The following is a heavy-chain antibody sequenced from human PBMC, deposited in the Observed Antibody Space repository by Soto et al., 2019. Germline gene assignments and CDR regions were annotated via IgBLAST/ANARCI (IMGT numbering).Heavy chain of an antibody. D-gene: IGHD6-13*01. Sequence: QVQLVESGGGVVQPGGSLRLSCAASGFTFSIYAMHWVRQAPGKGLEWVAVISFDGSQRYFAESVKGRFTISRDNSNNLLFLQMDSLRAEDTAVYYCASIAHCRPVIQATAAAGNRDATFDIWGQGTLVTVSS. V-gene: IGHV3-30*04. J-gene: IGHJ3*02. CDR2: ISFDGSQR. CDR3: ASIAHCRPVIQATAAAGNRDATFDI. CDR1: GFTFSIYA.